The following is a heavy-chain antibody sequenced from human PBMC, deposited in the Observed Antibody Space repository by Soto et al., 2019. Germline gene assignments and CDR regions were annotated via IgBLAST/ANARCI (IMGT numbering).Heavy chain of an antibody. Sequence: EVQLVESGGGLVQPGRSLRLSCAASGFTFDDYAMHWVRQAPGKGLEWVSGISWNSGSIGYVDSVKGRFTISRDNAKNSLYLQMNSLRAEDTALYYCAKTVGARNYDYYYYMDVWGKGTTVTVSS. CDR3: AKTVGARNYDYYYYMDV. D-gene: IGHD1-26*01. V-gene: IGHV3-9*01. CDR2: ISWNSGSI. CDR1: GFTFDDYA. J-gene: IGHJ6*03.